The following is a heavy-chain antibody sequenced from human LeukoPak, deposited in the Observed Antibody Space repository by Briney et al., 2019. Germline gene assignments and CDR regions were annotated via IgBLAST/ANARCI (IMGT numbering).Heavy chain of an antibody. V-gene: IGHV5-10-1*01. Sequence: PGESLKISFKGSGYSFTSYWISWVRQMPGKGLEWMGRIDPSDSYTNYSPSFQGHVTISADKSISTAYLQWSSLKASDTAMYYCARHRAAADPFDYWGQGTLVTVSS. CDR2: IDPSDSYT. J-gene: IGHJ4*02. D-gene: IGHD6-13*01. CDR3: ARHRAAADPFDY. CDR1: GYSFTSYW.